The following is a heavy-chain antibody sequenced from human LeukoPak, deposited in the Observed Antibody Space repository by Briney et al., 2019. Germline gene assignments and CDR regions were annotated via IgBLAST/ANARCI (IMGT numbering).Heavy chain of an antibody. V-gene: IGHV3-7*01. CDR2: LDQGGSDD. D-gene: IGHD3-3*01. CDR1: GFIFSDYS. CDR3: ARDVSLGFWSGYSDY. J-gene: IGHJ4*01. Sequence: GGSLRLSCAASGFIFSDYSMTWVRQAPGKGLEWVANLDQGGSDDFYLDSVRGRFIISRDNARNSLYLQMNGLRVEDTAVYYCARDVSLGFWSGYSDYWGHGTLVAVSP.